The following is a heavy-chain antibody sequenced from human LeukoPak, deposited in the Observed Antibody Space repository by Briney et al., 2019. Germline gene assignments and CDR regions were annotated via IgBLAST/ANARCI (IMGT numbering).Heavy chain of an antibody. CDR1: GFTFSSYA. CDR3: AKDLLGRYYDSSGYYPDAFDI. D-gene: IGHD3-22*01. J-gene: IGHJ3*02. CDR2: ISSSGGST. Sequence: GGSLRLSCAASGFTFSSYAMSWVRQAPGKGLEWVSAISSSGGSTYYADSVKGRFTISRDNSKNTLYLQMNSLRAEDTAVYYCAKDLLGRYYDSSGYYPDAFDIWGQGTMVTVSS. V-gene: IGHV3-23*01.